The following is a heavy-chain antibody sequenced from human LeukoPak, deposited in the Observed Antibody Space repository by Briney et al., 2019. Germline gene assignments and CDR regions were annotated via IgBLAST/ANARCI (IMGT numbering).Heavy chain of an antibody. V-gene: IGHV4-34*01. Sequence: SKTLSLTCAVYGGSFSGYYWSWIRQPPGKGLEWIGEINHSGSTKYNPSLKSRVTISVDTSKNQFSLKLSSVTAADTAVYYCARGIVGGRYDAFDIWGQGTMVTVSS. CDR3: ARGIVGGRYDAFDI. CDR2: INHSGST. J-gene: IGHJ3*02. CDR1: GGSFSGYY. D-gene: IGHD3-10*01.